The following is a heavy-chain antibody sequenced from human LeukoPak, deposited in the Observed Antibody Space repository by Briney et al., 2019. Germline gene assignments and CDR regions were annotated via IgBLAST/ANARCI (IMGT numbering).Heavy chain of an antibody. Sequence: GGSLRLSCAASGFTFSTYGMHWVRQAPGKGLEWVAVISYDGSDKYYADSVKGRFTISRDNSKNTLSLRMNSLRAEDTAVYYCAKASSSSWDGSFDYWGQGTLVTVSS. J-gene: IGHJ4*02. CDR2: ISYDGSDK. CDR3: AKASSSSWDGSFDY. D-gene: IGHD6-13*01. V-gene: IGHV3-30*18. CDR1: GFTFSTYG.